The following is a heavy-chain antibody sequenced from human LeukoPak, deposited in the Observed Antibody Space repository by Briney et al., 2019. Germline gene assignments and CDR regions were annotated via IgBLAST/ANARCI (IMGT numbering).Heavy chain of an antibody. CDR2: IYYSGNT. CDR3: ARSPYYNIVTGYYTFDY. CDR1: GGSISSHY. J-gene: IGHJ4*02. Sequence: SETLSLTCTVSGGSISSHYWSWIRQPPGKGLEWIGYIYYSGNTNYNSSLKSRVTISVDTSKNQFSLKLSSVTAADTAMYYCARSPYYNIVTGYYTFDYWGQGTLVTVSS. D-gene: IGHD3-9*01. V-gene: IGHV4-59*11.